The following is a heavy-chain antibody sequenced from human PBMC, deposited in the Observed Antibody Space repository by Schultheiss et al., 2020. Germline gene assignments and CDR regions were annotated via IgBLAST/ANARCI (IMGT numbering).Heavy chain of an antibody. V-gene: IGHV3-11*01. CDR2: ISSSGSTI. J-gene: IGHJ4*02. D-gene: IGHD5-18*01. CDR3: ARVGDTAMVPFDY. CDR1: GFTFDDYA. Sequence: GGSLRLSCAASGFTFDDYAMHWVRQAPGKGLEWVSYISSSGSTIYYADSVKGRFTISRDNAKNSLYLQMNSLRAEDTAVYYCARVGDTAMVPFDYWGQGTLVTVSS.